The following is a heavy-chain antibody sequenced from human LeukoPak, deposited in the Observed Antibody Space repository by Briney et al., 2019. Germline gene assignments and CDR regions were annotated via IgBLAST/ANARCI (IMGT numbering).Heavy chain of an antibody. Sequence: PSETLSLTCTVSGGSISSYYWSWIRQPPGKGLEWIGHIHYSGSTSYSPSLKSRVTMSVDTSKNQFSLKLNSVTAADTALYYCTRRVWATTLSRDAFDLWGQGTMVTVSS. V-gene: IGHV4-59*01. CDR3: TRRVWATTLSRDAFDL. J-gene: IGHJ3*01. CDR2: IHYSGST. CDR1: GGSISSYY. D-gene: IGHD1-26*01.